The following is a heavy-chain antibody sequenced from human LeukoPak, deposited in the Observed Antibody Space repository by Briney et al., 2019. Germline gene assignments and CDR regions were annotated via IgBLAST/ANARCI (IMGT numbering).Heavy chain of an antibody. Sequence: SETLSLTCTVSGGSISSYYWSWIRQPPGKGLEWIGYIYYSGSTNYNPSLKSRVTISVDTSKNQFSLKLSSVTAADTAVYYCAREVVVITTSSDIAFDIWGQGTMVTVSS. D-gene: IGHD3-22*01. V-gene: IGHV4-59*01. CDR2: IYYSGST. CDR1: GGSISSYY. J-gene: IGHJ3*02. CDR3: AREVVVITTSSDIAFDI.